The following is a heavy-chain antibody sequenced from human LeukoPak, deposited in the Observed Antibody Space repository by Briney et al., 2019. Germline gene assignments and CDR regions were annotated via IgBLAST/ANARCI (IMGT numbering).Heavy chain of an antibody. Sequence: SGGSLRLSCAASGFTFSSDWMHWVRQAPGKGLVWVSRMNSDGSSTSYADSVKGRFTISRDNSKNSLYLQMNSLRTEDTALYYCAKDSMDAFDIWGQGTMVTVSS. CDR2: MNSDGSST. J-gene: IGHJ3*02. CDR3: AKDSMDAFDI. CDR1: GFTFSSDW. V-gene: IGHV3-74*01.